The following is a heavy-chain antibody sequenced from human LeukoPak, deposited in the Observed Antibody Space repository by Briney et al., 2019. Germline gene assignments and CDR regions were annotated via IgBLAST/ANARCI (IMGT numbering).Heavy chain of an antibody. CDR3: ARDVGYCSGGSCYRWFAS. Sequence: GGSLRLSCVGSGFIFSTFSISWVRQPPGEGLEWVSYISTASDVTYYADSVRGRFSISRDDASNSVSLRMNSLRADDTAVYYCARDVGYCSGGSCYRWFASWGQGTLVTVSS. CDR2: ISTASDVT. CDR1: GFIFSTFS. D-gene: IGHD2-15*01. J-gene: IGHJ5*01. V-gene: IGHV3-48*01.